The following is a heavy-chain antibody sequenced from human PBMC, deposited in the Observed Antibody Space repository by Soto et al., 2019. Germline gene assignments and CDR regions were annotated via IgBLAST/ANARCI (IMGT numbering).Heavy chain of an antibody. J-gene: IGHJ6*02. D-gene: IGHD3-3*01. Sequence: SETLSLTCTVSGGSISSSGYYWGWIRQPPGKGLEWIGNIYYSGSTYYNPSLKSRVTISVDTSKNQFSLKLSSVTAADTAVYYCARHLFWSGYYAYYYGMDVWGQGTTVTVSS. CDR3: ARHLFWSGYYAYYYGMDV. CDR1: GGSISSSGYY. V-gene: IGHV4-39*01. CDR2: IYYSGST.